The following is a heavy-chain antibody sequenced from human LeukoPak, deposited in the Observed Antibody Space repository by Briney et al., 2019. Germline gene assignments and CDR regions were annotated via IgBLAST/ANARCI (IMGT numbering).Heavy chain of an antibody. D-gene: IGHD3-10*02. CDR3: ASSMVGANWFDP. V-gene: IGHV4-34*01. J-gene: IGHJ5*02. CDR1: GGSFSGYY. Sequence: SETLSLTCAVYGGSFSGYYWSWIRQPPGKGLEWIGEINHSGSTNYNPSLKSRVTISVDTSKNQFSLKLSSVTAADTAVYYCASSMVGANWFDPWGQGTLVTVSS. CDR2: INHSGST.